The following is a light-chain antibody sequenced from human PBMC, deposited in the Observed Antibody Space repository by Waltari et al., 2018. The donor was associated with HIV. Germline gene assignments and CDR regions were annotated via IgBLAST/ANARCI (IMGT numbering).Light chain of an antibody. V-gene: IGLV2-8*01. CDR1: SSDDGGYNY. Sequence: QSALTQPPSASGSPGQSVTISCTGTSSDDGGYNYVSWYQQHPGKAPKLMIYEVTKRPAGVPDRFSGSKSGNTASLTVSGLQAEDEADYYCSSDAGSNIVTFGGGTKLTVL. CDR3: SSDAGSNIVT. CDR2: EVT. J-gene: IGLJ2*01.